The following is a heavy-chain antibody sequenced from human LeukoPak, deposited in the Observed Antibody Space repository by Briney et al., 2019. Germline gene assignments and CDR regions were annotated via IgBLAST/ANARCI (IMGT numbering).Heavy chain of an antibody. V-gene: IGHV4-59*01. CDR2: IYYSGST. Sequence: SETLSLTCTVSGGSISSYYWSWIRQPPGKGLEWIGYIYYSGSTNYNPSLKSRVTISVKTSKNQFSLKLSSVTAADTAVYYCAKEVWIRNLTENWFDPWGQGTLVTVSS. D-gene: IGHD5-18*01. CDR1: GGSISSYY. J-gene: IGHJ5*02. CDR3: AKEVWIRNLTENWFDP.